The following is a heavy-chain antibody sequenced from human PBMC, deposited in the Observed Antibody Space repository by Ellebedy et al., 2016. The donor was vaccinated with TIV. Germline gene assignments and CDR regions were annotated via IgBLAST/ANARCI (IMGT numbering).Heavy chain of an antibody. CDR3: ARDPGGGGDYGYNWFDP. J-gene: IGHJ5*02. CDR1: GFTVSSFF. Sequence: PGGSLRLSCTASGFTVSSFFMSWVRQAPGKGLEWVSVIYSDGGTNYTYSVKGRFTMSRDSSDNTLSLQMNSLRVEDTAVYYCARDPGGGGDYGYNWFDPWGQGTLVTVSS. CDR2: IYSDGGT. D-gene: IGHD3-16*01. V-gene: IGHV3-66*01.